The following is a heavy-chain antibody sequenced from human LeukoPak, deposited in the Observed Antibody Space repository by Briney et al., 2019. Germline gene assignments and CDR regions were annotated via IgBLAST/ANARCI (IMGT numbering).Heavy chain of an antibody. Sequence: LVASVKVSCKASGYTFTGYYMHWVRQAPGQGLEWMGWINPNSGGTNYAQKFQGRVTMTRDTSISTAYMELSRLRSDDTAVYYCARDHEGQWPEIDYWGQGTLVTVSS. D-gene: IGHD6-19*01. CDR1: GYTFTGYY. V-gene: IGHV1-2*03. CDR2: INPNSGGT. J-gene: IGHJ4*02. CDR3: ARDHEGQWPEIDY.